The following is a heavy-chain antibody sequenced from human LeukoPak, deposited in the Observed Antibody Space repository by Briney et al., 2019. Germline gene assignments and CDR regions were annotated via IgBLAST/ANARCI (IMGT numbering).Heavy chain of an antibody. D-gene: IGHD5-24*01. V-gene: IGHV3-30*18. CDR2: ISYDGSNK. CDR3: AKNPRPLAPIWNYFDT. J-gene: IGHJ4*02. Sequence: GGSLRLSCAASGFTFSSYGMHWVRQAPGKGLEWVAVISYDGSNKYYADSVKGRFTISRDNSKNTLYLQMNSLRAEDTTVYYCAKNPRPLAPIWNYFDTWGQGTPVT. CDR1: GFTFSSYG.